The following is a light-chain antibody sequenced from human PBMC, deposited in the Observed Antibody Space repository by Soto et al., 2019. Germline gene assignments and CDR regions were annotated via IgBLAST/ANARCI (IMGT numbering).Light chain of an antibody. CDR1: QDVSNY. CDR3: QQYSNLIT. V-gene: IGKV1-33*01. CDR2: DAS. J-gene: IGKJ5*01. Sequence: DIQMTQSPSSLSASVGDRVTITCQASQDVSNYLNWYQQKLGKAPKLLIYDASNLETGVPSRFSGSGSGTYFSFTISSLQPEDFATDYCQQYSNLITFGQGTRLEIK.